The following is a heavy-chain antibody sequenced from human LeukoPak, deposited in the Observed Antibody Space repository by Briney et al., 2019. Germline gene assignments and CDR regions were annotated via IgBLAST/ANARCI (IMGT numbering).Heavy chain of an antibody. CDR2: IYHSGST. V-gene: IGHV4-38-2*02. Sequence: KPSETLSLTCTVSGYSLSSGYYWGWIRQPPGKGPEWVGSIYHSGSTYYNPSLKSRVTISVDTSKNQFSLKLSSVTAADTAVYYCARALDYYDSSGYYSYYYYMDVWGKGTTVTVSS. CDR3: ARALDYYDSSGYYSYYYYMDV. CDR1: GYSLSSGYY. D-gene: IGHD3-22*01. J-gene: IGHJ6*03.